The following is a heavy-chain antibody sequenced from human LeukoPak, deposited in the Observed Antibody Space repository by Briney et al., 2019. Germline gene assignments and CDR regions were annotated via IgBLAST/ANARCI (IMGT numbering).Heavy chain of an antibody. D-gene: IGHD5-12*01. Sequence: GGSLRLSCAASGFTFSSYAMHWVRQAPGKGLEWVAVISYDGSNKYYADSVKGRFTISRDNSKNTLYLQMNSLRAEDTAVYYCAREEATAPFDYWGQGTLVTVSS. CDR3: AREEATAPFDY. CDR2: ISYDGSNK. J-gene: IGHJ4*02. V-gene: IGHV3-30*04. CDR1: GFTFSSYA.